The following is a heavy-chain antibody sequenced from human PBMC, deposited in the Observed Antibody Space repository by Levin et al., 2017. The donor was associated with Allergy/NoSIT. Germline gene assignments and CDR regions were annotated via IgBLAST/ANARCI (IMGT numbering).Heavy chain of an antibody. D-gene: IGHD1-26*01. J-gene: IGHJ4*02. Sequence: LSLTCAASGFTFSSYSMNWVRQAPGKGLEWVSYISSSSTTIYYADSVKRRFSISRDNAENSLYLQINSLRDEDTALYYCVRGIVGSISASGGQGTLVTVSS. V-gene: IGHV3-48*02. CDR1: GFTFSSYS. CDR3: VRGIVGSISAS. CDR2: ISSSSTTI.